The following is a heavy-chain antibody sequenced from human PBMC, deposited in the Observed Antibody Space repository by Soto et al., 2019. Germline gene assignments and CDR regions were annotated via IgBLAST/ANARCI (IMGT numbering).Heavy chain of an antibody. CDR2: IYYSGST. J-gene: IGHJ5*02. CDR1: GGSVSRGSYY. D-gene: IGHD1-1*01. V-gene: IGHV4-61*01. CDR3: ARSTGRPNWFDP. Sequence: SETLSLTCPVSGGSVSRGSYYWGWIRQPPGKGLEWIGYIYYSGSTNYNPSLQSRVTISVDTSKNQFSLKLSSVTAADTAVYYCARSTGRPNWFDPWGQGTLVTVSS.